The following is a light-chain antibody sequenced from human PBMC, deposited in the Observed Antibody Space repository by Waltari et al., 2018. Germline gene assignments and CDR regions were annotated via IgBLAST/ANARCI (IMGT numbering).Light chain of an antibody. CDR1: SSDVGAYKY. CDR3: SSYTSSSSRL. V-gene: IGLV2-14*03. CDR2: DVS. Sequence: QSALTQPASVSGSPGQSITISCTGTSSDVGAYKYVSWYQQHPGKAPKLMIFDVSNRPSGVSTRFCGSKSGNTASLTISGLQAEDEAVYHCSSYTSSSSRLFGGGTKVTVL. J-gene: IGLJ3*02.